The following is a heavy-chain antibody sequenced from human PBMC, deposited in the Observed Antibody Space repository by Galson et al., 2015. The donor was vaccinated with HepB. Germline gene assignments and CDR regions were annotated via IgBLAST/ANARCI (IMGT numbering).Heavy chain of an antibody. V-gene: IGHV3-30*18. CDR1: GFTFSSYG. CDR2: ISYDGSNK. CDR3: AKDRGVVVTRGCLDY. D-gene: IGHD3-22*01. Sequence: SLRLSCAASGFTFSSYGMHWVRQAPGKGLEWVAVISYDGSNKYYADSVKGRFTISRDNSKNTLYLQMNSLRAEDTAVYYCAKDRGVVVTRGCLDYWGQGTLVTVSS. J-gene: IGHJ4*02.